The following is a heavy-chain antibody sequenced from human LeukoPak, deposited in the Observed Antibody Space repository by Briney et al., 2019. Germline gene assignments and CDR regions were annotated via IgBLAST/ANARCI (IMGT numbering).Heavy chain of an antibody. CDR3: ARVAYCGGDCYSDY. J-gene: IGHJ4*02. CDR1: GFTFSDYY. D-gene: IGHD2-21*02. Sequence: GGSLRLSCAASGFTFSDYYMSWIRQAPGKGLEWVANIKQDGSEKYYVDSVKGRFTISRDNAKNSLYLQMNSLRAEDTAVYYCARVAYCGGDCYSDYWGQGTLVTVSS. CDR2: IKQDGSEK. V-gene: IGHV3-7*01.